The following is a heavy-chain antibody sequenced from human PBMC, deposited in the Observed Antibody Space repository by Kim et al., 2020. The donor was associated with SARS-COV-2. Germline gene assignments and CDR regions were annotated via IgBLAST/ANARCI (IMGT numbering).Heavy chain of an antibody. CDR1: GFTFSSYG. Sequence: GGSLRLSCAASGFTFSSYGMHWVRQAPGKGLEWVAVISYDGSNKYYADSVKGRFTISRDNSKNTLYLQMNSLRAEDTAVYYCARVYCSSTSCYLRYFDWLLSYYYYGMDVWGQGTTVTVSS. V-gene: IGHV3-33*05. CDR3: ARVYCSSTSCYLRYFDWLLSYYYYGMDV. CDR2: ISYDGSNK. J-gene: IGHJ6*02. D-gene: IGHD3-9*01.